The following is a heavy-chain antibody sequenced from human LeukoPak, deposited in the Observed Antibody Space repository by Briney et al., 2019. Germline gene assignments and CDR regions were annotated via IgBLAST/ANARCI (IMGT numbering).Heavy chain of an antibody. Sequence: ASVKVSCKASGGTFTSYGISWVRQAPGQGLEWMGWISAYNGNTNHAQNLQGRVTMTTDTFTSTAYMELRSLRSDDTAVYYCARDAQYGLGRIYYYYGMDVWGQGTTVTVSS. CDR1: GGTFTSYG. V-gene: IGHV1-18*01. CDR2: ISAYNGNT. D-gene: IGHD3-10*01. J-gene: IGHJ6*02. CDR3: ARDAQYGLGRIYYYYGMDV.